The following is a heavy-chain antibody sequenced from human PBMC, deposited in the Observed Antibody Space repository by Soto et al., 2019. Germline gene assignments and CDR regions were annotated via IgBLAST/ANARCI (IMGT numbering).Heavy chain of an antibody. V-gene: IGHV1-69*08. J-gene: IGHJ6*03. CDR2: IIPILGTG. Sequence: QVQLVQSGPEVKKSGSSVKVSCKLSGGTFTSETISWVRQAPGQGLEWMGRIIPILGTGNYAQKFQGRITITYDKSTNTGYMELSSLTSEDTAGYFCAREAGSYNMGTFPFYDMDVWGTGTTVNFSS. CDR3: AREAGSYNMGTFPFYDMDV. CDR1: GGTFTSET. D-gene: IGHD3-10*01.